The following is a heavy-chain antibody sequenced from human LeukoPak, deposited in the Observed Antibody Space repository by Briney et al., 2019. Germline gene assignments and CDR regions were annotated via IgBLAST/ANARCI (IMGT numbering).Heavy chain of an antibody. CDR3: ARDRTHYYESSGYYSRWEY. Sequence: GASVKVSCKASGYTFTGYYMHWVRQAPGQGLEWMGWINPSSGGTNYPQKFQGRVTMTRDTSLSTAYMELSGLRSDDTAVYYCARDRTHYYESSGYYSRWEYWGQGTLVTVSS. D-gene: IGHD3-22*01. J-gene: IGHJ4*02. V-gene: IGHV1-2*02. CDR2: INPSSGGT. CDR1: GYTFTGYY.